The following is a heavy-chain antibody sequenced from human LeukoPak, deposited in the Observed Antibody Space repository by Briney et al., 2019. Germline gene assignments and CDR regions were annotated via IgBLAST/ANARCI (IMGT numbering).Heavy chain of an antibody. CDR3: ARGRLPAARIDY. CDR2: INHSGST. V-gene: IGHV4-34*01. CDR1: GGSFSGYY. J-gene: IGHJ4*02. D-gene: IGHD2-2*01. Sequence: SETLSLTCAVYGGSFSGYYWSWIRQPPGEGLEWIGEINHSGSTNYNPSLKSRVTISVDTSKNQFSLKLSSVTAADTAVYYCARGRLPAARIDYWGQGTLVTVSS.